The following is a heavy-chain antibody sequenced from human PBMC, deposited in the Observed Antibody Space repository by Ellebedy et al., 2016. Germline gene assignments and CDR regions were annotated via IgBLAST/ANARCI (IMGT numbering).Heavy chain of an antibody. D-gene: IGHD3-22*01. CDR2: IYYSGST. Sequence: SETLSLXXTVSGGSISSYYWSWIRQPPGKGLEWIGYIYYSGSTNYNPSLKSRVTISVDTSKNQFSLKLSSVTAADTAVYYCARHYYYDSSGNYNWFNPWGQGTLVTVSS. V-gene: IGHV4-59*08. J-gene: IGHJ5*02. CDR3: ARHYYYDSSGNYNWFNP. CDR1: GGSISSYY.